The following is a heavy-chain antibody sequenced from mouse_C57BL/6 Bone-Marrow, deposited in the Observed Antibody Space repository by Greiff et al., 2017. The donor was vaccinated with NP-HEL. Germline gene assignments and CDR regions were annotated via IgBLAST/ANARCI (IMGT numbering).Heavy chain of an antibody. CDR3: ARHENYSNLYWYFDV. V-gene: IGHV5-6*01. D-gene: IGHD2-5*01. CDR2: ISSGGSYT. Sequence: EVKLVESGGDLVKPGGSLKLSCAASGFTFSSYGMSWVRQTPDKRLEWVATISSGGSYTYYPDSVKGRFTISRDNAKNTLYLQMSSLKSEDTAMYYCARHENYSNLYWYFDVWGTGTTVTVSS. CDR1: GFTFSSYG. J-gene: IGHJ1*03.